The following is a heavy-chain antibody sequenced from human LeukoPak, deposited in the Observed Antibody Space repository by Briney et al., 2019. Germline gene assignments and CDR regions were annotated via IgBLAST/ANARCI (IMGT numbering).Heavy chain of an antibody. CDR1: GGSFSGYY. V-gene: IGHV4-34*01. CDR2: INHSGST. CDR3: ARDRGYYDSSGYYS. Sequence: PSETLSLTCAVYGGSFSGYYWSWVRQPPGKGLEWVGEINHSGSTYYNPSLKSRVTISVDTSKNQFSLNLSSVPAADTAVYYCARDRGYYDSSGYYSWGQGTLVTVSS. J-gene: IGHJ5*02. D-gene: IGHD3-22*01.